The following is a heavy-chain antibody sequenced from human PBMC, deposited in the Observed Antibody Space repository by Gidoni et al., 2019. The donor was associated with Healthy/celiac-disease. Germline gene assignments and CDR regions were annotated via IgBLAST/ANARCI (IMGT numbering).Heavy chain of an antibody. V-gene: IGHV2-70*04. CDR2: IDWDDDK. CDR1: GFSLSTSGMR. J-gene: IGHJ3*02. D-gene: IGHD3-16*02. Sequence: QVTLKESGPALVKPTQTLTLTCTFSGFSLSTSGMRVSWIRQPPGKALEWLARIDWDDDKFYSTSLKTRLTISKDTSKNQVVLTMTNMDPVDTATYYCARMLGGVIATHDAFDIWGQGTMVTVSS. CDR3: ARMLGGVIATHDAFDI.